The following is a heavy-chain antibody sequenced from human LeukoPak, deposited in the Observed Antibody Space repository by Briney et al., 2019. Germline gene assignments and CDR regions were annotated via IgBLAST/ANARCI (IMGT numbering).Heavy chain of an antibody. CDR1: GGSISSYY. D-gene: IGHD2-2*01. CDR2: IYYSGST. CDR3: ARGPPGKENAFDI. Sequence: LPETLSLTCTVSGGSISSYYWSWLRQPPGNGLEWIGYIYYSGSTNYNPSLKSRVTISVDTSKNQFSLNLSSVTAADTAVYYCARGPPGKENAFDIWGQGTIVTVSS. J-gene: IGHJ3*02. V-gene: IGHV4-59*01.